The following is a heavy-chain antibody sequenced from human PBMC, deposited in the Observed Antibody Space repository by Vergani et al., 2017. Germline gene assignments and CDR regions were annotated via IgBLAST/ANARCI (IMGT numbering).Heavy chain of an antibody. Sequence: EVQLVESGGGLVQPGGSLRLSCAASGFTVSSNYMSWVRQAPGKGLEWVSVIYSGGSTYYADSVKGRFTISRHTSKNTLYLQMNSLRAEDTAVYSSARVSYGSYKRGDDAFDIWGQGTMVTVSS. CDR1: GFTVSSNY. CDR2: IYSGGST. V-gene: IGHV3-53*04. CDR3: ARVSYGSYKRGDDAFDI. D-gene: IGHD1-26*01. J-gene: IGHJ3*02.